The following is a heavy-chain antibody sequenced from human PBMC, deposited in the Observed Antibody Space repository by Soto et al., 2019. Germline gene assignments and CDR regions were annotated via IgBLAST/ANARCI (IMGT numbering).Heavy chain of an antibody. J-gene: IGHJ5*02. V-gene: IGHV4-30-4*01. CDR1: GGSISSGDYY. CDR3: ASIGTFTIFGVPRSDP. D-gene: IGHD3-3*01. Sequence: SATLSLTCTVSGGSISSGDYYWSWIRQPPGKGMEWIGYIYYSGSTYYKPSLKSRVAMSVDTSKNQFSIKLTSVTAEDTVLYYCASIGTFTIFGVPRSDPWGQGTLVTVSS. CDR2: IYYSGST.